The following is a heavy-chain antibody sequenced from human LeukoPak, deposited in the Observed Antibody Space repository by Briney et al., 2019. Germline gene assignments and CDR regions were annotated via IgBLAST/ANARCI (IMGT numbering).Heavy chain of an antibody. D-gene: IGHD5-18*01. Sequence: GGSLRLSXAASGFTFSSYWMSWVRQAPGKGLEWVANIKQDGSEKYYVDSVKGRFTISRDNAKNSLYLQMNSLRAEDTAVYYCARVFGYSYGYDYFDYWGQGTLVTVSS. V-gene: IGHV3-7*01. CDR1: GFTFSSYW. J-gene: IGHJ4*02. CDR3: ARVFGYSYGYDYFDY. CDR2: IKQDGSEK.